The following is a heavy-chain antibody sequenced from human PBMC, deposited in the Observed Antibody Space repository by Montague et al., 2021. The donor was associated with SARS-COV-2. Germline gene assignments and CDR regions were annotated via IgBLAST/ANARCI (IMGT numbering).Heavy chain of an antibody. Sequence: QSGAEVKKPGESLRISCKGSGYSFTSYCISWVRQMPGKGLEWMGRIYPSDSYTNYSPSFQGHVTISADKSISTAYLQWSSLKASDTAMYYCARTTAMPIAVRYWGQGTLVTVSS. D-gene: IGHD5-18*01. J-gene: IGHJ4*02. V-gene: IGHV5-10-1*01. CDR2: IYPSDSYT. CDR3: ARTTAMPIAVRY. CDR1: GYSFTSYC.